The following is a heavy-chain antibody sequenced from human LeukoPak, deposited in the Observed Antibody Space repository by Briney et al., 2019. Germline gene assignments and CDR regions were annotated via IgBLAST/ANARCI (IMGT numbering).Heavy chain of an antibody. Sequence: VASVKVSCKASGGTFSSYAISWVRQAPGQGLEWMGRIIPILGIANYAQKFQGRVTTTADKSTSTAYMELSSLRAEDTAVYYCAKRMVVTATRYFDYWGQGTLVTVSS. D-gene: IGHD2-15*01. CDR2: IIPILGIA. CDR1: GGTFSSYA. CDR3: AKRMVVTATRYFDY. V-gene: IGHV1-69*04. J-gene: IGHJ4*02.